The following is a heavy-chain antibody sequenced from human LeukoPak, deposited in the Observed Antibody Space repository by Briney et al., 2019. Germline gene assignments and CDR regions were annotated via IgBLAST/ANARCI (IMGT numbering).Heavy chain of an antibody. CDR3: TRFSTASSRPAYY. Sequence: KTSETLSLTCAVSGYSISTGYYWGWIRQSPGKGLEWIGNIYHSGITHYNPSLQGRVTLSVDTSKNQFSLNLNSVTAADTAVYYCTRFSTASSRPAYYWGQGTLVTVSS. D-gene: IGHD2-21*01. J-gene: IGHJ4*02. CDR2: IYHSGIT. CDR1: GYSISTGYY. V-gene: IGHV4-38-2*01.